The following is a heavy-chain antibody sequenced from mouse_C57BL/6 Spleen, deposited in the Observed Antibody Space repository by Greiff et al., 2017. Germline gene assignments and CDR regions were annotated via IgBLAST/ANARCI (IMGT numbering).Heavy chain of an antibody. CDR1: GFLLTSYA. CDR2: IWTGGGT. D-gene: IGHD1-1*01. Sequence: QRVESGPGLVAPSQSLFIPCTVPGFLLTSYAISWVRPPPGKGLEWLGVIWTGGGTNYNTAHKSRLSISKDNTKSQVFLKMNSLQTDDTARYYCAEHYYGSSSLYWYFEVGGTGTTVTVSS. V-gene: IGHV2-9-1*01. CDR3: AEHYYGSSSLYWYFEV. J-gene: IGHJ1*03.